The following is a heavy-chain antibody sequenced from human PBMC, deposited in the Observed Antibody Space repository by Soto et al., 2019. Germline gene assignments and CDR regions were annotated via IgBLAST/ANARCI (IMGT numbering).Heavy chain of an antibody. Sequence: QVQLQESGPGLVKPSGTLSLTCAVSGGSISSSNWWSWVRQPPGKGLEWIGEIYHSGSTNYNPSLKSRVTISVXXSXNXXSLKLSSVTAADTAVYYCARVMAVAGTSYYYGMDVWGQGTTVTVSS. J-gene: IGHJ6*02. D-gene: IGHD6-19*01. CDR1: GGSISSSNW. V-gene: IGHV4-4*02. CDR3: ARVMAVAGTSYYYGMDV. CDR2: IYHSGST.